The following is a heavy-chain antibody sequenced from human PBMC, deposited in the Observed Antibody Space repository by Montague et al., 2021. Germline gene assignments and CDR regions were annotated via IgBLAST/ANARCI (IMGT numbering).Heavy chain of an antibody. CDR1: GGSISSGGYY. D-gene: IGHD3-10*01. V-gene: IGHV4-31*03. Sequence: TLSLTCTVSGGSISSGGYYWSWIRQLPGKGLEWIGYIFYSGNTYYNPSLKSRVTISVDTSKNQSSLKLSSVTAADTAVYYCARAEDYYGPGSYLGFDYWGQGTLVTVSS. J-gene: IGHJ4*02. CDR3: ARAEDYYGPGSYLGFDY. CDR2: IFYSGNT.